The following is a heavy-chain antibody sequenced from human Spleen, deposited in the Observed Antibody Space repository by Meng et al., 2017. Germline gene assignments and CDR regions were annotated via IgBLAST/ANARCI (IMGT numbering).Heavy chain of an antibody. V-gene: IGHV3-9*01. Sequence: SLKISCPASGFAFDDYAMHWVRQAPGKGLEWVSGISWNSGSIGYADSVKGRFTISRDNAKNSLYLQMNSLRAEDTALYYCAKDLRGRYYYYYGMDVWGQGTTVTVSS. J-gene: IGHJ6*02. CDR3: AKDLRGRYYYYYGMDV. CDR2: ISWNSGSI. D-gene: IGHD4-17*01. CDR1: GFAFDDYA.